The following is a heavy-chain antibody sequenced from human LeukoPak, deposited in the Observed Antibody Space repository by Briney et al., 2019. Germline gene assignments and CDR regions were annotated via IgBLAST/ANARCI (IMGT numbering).Heavy chain of an antibody. J-gene: IGHJ5*02. D-gene: IGHD3-10*01. V-gene: IGHV4-39*01. CDR2: IYYSGST. CDR1: GGSISSSSYY. CDR3: ARLVLEVAVRGSSWFDP. Sequence: PSETLSLTCTVSGGSISSSSYYWGWIRQPPGKGLEWIGSIYYSGSTYYNPSLKSRVTISVDTSKNQFSLKLSSVTAADTAVYYCARLVLEVAVRGSSWFDPWGQGTLVTVSS.